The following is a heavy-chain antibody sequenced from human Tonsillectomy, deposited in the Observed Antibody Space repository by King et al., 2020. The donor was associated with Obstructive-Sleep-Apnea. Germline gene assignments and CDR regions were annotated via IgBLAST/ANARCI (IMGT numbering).Heavy chain of an antibody. Sequence: QLQESGPGLVKPSETLSLTCTVSGGSISSSSYYWGWIRQPPGKGLEWIGNNYYSGSTYYNPTLKSRVTISVDTSKNQFSLKLSSVTAADTALYYCARVGDWGGYSNNWFDPWGQGTLVTVSS. CDR1: GGSISSSSYY. J-gene: IGHJ5*02. D-gene: IGHD3-3*01. CDR2: NYYSGST. V-gene: IGHV4-39*07. CDR3: ARVGDWGGYSNNWFDP.